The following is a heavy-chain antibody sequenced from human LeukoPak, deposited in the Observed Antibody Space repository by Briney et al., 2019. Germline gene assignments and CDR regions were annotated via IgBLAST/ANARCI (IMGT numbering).Heavy chain of an antibody. CDR3: ARETYCGGDCYGYDY. V-gene: IGHV4-30-4*08. CDR1: GSSISSGDYY. Sequence: SQTLSLTCTVSGSSISSGDYYWSWIRQPPGKGLEWIGYIYYSGSTYYNPSLKSRVTISVDTSKNQFSLKLSSVTAADTAVYYCARETYCGGDCYGYDYWGQGTLVTVSS. J-gene: IGHJ4*02. D-gene: IGHD2-21*01. CDR2: IYYSGST.